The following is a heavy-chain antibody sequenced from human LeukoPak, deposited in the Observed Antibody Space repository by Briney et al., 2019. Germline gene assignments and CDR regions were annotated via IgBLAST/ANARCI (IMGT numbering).Heavy chain of an antibody. CDR2: IRYDGSNK. Sequence: GGSLRLSCAASGFTFSSYGMHWVRQAPDKGLEWVAFIRYDGSNKYYADSVKGRFTISRDNSKNTLYLQMNSLRAEDTAVYYCAKDNLYGLWPLDYWGQGILVTVSS. V-gene: IGHV3-30*02. CDR3: AKDNLYGLWPLDY. D-gene: IGHD5-18*01. CDR1: GFTFSSYG. J-gene: IGHJ4*02.